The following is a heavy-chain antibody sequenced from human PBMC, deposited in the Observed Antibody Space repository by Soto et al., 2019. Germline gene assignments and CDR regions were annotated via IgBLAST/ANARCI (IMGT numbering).Heavy chain of an antibody. CDR1: GDSVSSDSAA. CDR2: TYHRSKWSN. V-gene: IGHV6-1*01. J-gene: IGHJ6*01. Sequence: HSQNLSLTCAISGDSVSSDSAAWIWIRQSPSRGLEWLGRTYHRSKWSNDYALSVKSRITINPDTSKNHFSLQLYSVTPEDTAVYYCAGVPWFRGMDVWGQGKPVTV. CDR3: AGVPWFRGMDV. D-gene: IGHD3-10*01.